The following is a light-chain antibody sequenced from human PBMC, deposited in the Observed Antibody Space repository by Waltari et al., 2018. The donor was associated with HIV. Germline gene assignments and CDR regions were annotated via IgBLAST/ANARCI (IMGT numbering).Light chain of an antibody. CDR2: KDT. CDR3: QSADSSGTVV. CDR1: ALPKQY. J-gene: IGLJ2*01. Sequence: SYELTQPPSVSVSPGQTARIPCPGDALPKQYAYWYQQKPGQAPVLVIYKDTERPSGIPERFSGSSSGTTVTLTISGVQAEDEADYYCQSADSSGTVVFGGGTKLTVL. V-gene: IGLV3-25*03.